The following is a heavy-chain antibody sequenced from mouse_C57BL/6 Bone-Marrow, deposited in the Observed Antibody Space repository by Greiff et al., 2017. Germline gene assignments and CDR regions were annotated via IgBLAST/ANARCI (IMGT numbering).Heavy chain of an antibody. CDR2: ISNGGGST. Sequence: EVKLLESGGGLVQPGGSLKLSCAASGFTFSDYYMYWVRQTPEKRLEWVAYISNGGGSTYYPDTVKGRFTISRDNAKNTLYLQMSRLKSEDTAMYYCARQKAYYSNYSYWYFDVWGTGTTVTVSS. J-gene: IGHJ1*03. D-gene: IGHD2-5*01. CDR1: GFTFSDYY. CDR3: ARQKAYYSNYSYWYFDV. V-gene: IGHV5-12*01.